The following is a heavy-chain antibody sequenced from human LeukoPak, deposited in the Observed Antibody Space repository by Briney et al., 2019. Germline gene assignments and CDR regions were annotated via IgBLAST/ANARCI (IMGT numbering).Heavy chain of an antibody. Sequence: GGSLRLSCAASGFTFSSYEMNWVRQAPGKGLEWVSYISSSGSTIYYADSVKGRFTISRDNAKNSLYLQMNSLRADDTAVYYCARGLSGYCSSTSCSVVLFEIWGQGTMVTVSS. J-gene: IGHJ3*02. V-gene: IGHV3-48*03. CDR3: ARGLSGYCSSTSCSVVLFEI. D-gene: IGHD2-2*01. CDR2: ISSSGSTI. CDR1: GFTFSSYE.